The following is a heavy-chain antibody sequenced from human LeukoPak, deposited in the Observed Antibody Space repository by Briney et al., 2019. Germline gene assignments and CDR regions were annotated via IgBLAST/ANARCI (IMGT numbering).Heavy chain of an antibody. CDR1: GFTFSSYS. CDR2: IDTSASYI. D-gene: IGHD3-10*01. Sequence: GGSLRLSCAASGFTFSSYSMNWVRQAPGKGLEWVSFIDTSASYIYYGDSVKGRFTISRDNAKDSLYLQMNGLRAEDTAVYYCARGRSITLLRGVAMSDGFDFWGQGAMVTVSS. CDR3: ARGRSITLLRGVAMSDGFDF. J-gene: IGHJ3*01. V-gene: IGHV3-21*06.